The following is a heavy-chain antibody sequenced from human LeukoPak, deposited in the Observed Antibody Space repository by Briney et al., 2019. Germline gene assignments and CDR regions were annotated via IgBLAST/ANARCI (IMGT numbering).Heavy chain of an antibody. CDR2: INHSGST. D-gene: IGHD6-13*01. J-gene: IGHJ5*02. Sequence: SETLSLTCAVYGGSFSGYYWSWIRQPPGKGLEWIGEINHSGSTNYNPSLKSRVTISVDTSKNQFSPKLSSVTAADTAVYYCARGRWVGSSWYPAARNWFDPWGQGTLVTVSS. V-gene: IGHV4-34*01. CDR3: ARGRWVGSSWYPAARNWFDP. CDR1: GGSFSGYY.